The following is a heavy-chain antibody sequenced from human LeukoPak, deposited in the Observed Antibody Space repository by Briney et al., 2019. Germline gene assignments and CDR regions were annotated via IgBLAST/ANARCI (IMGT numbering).Heavy chain of an antibody. D-gene: IGHD3-22*01. J-gene: IGHJ4*02. CDR2: TYYRSKWYN. V-gene: IGHV6-1*01. CDR1: GDSVSSNSAA. Sequence: SQTLSLTCAISGDSVSSNSAAWNWIRQSPSRGLEWLGRTYYRSKWYNDYAVSVKSRITIKPDTSKNQFSLKLSSVTAADTAVYYCARDQGGYDSSGYYYNYWGQGTLVTVSS. CDR3: ARDQGGYDSSGYYYNY.